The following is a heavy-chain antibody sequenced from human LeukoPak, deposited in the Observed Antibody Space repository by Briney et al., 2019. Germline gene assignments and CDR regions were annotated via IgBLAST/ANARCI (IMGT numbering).Heavy chain of an antibody. J-gene: IGHJ6*03. CDR3: ARGGGWRERYYYMDV. Sequence: SETLSLTCAVYGGSFSGYYWSWIRQPPGKGLEWIGYIYYSGSTNYNPSLKSRVTISVDTSKNQFSLKLSSVTAADTAVYYCARGGGWRERYYYMDVWGKGTTVTISS. CDR1: GGSFSGYY. CDR2: IYYSGST. V-gene: IGHV4-59*01. D-gene: IGHD5-24*01.